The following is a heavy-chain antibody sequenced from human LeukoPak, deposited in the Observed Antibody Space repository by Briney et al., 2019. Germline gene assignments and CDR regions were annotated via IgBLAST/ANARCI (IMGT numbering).Heavy chain of an antibody. CDR3: ARPPDYYDSNGYYYFDY. Sequence: PGGSLRLSCAASGFTFSGYWMHWVRQAPGKGLEWVANIKEDGSEKYYVDSVKGRFTISRDNAKSSLYLQMNSLRAEDTAVYYCARPPDYYDSNGYYYFDYWGQGTLVTVSS. J-gene: IGHJ4*02. CDR1: GFTFSGYW. D-gene: IGHD3-22*01. V-gene: IGHV3-7*01. CDR2: IKEDGSEK.